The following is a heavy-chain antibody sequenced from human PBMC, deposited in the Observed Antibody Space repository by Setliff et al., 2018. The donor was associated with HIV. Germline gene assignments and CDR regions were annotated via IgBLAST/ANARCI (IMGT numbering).Heavy chain of an antibody. CDR3: ARELQLHTPPYCYPMDV. V-gene: IGHV3-9*01. J-gene: IGHJ6*03. CDR2: ISWNSGNI. D-gene: IGHD2-2*01. CDR1: GFTFDDYA. Sequence: GGSLRLSCAASGFTFDDYAMHWVRQPPGKGLEWVSGISWNSGNIAYADSVKSRFTISRDNARNSLYLQMNSLRAEDTAVYYCARELQLHTPPYCYPMDVWGNGTTVTVSS.